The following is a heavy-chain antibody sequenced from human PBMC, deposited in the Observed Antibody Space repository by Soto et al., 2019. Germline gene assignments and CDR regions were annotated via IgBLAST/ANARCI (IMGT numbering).Heavy chain of an antibody. Sequence: QVQLVQSGAEVKKPGSSVKVSCKASGGTFSSYTISWVRQAPGQGLEWMGRIIPILGIANYAQKFQGRVTITEDKSTSTAYMELSSLRSEDTAVYYCARSIRVNSGYDLGLDYWGQGTLVTVSS. J-gene: IGHJ4*02. CDR1: GGTFSSYT. CDR3: ARSIRVNSGYDLGLDY. V-gene: IGHV1-69*02. CDR2: IIPILGIA. D-gene: IGHD5-12*01.